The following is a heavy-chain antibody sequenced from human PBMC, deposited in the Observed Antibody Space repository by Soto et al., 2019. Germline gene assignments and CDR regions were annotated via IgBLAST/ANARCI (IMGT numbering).Heavy chain of an antibody. CDR1: GFTFSSYG. Sequence: QVQLVESGGGVVQPGRSLRLSCAASGFTFSSYGMHWVRQAPGKGLEWVAVIWYDGSNKYYADSVKGRFTISRDNSKNTLYLQMNGLRAEDTAVYYCARGRPSRVEQWLGGPYYYYGMDVCGQGTTVTVSS. V-gene: IGHV3-33*01. D-gene: IGHD6-19*01. J-gene: IGHJ6*02. CDR2: IWYDGSNK. CDR3: ARGRPSRVEQWLGGPYYYYGMDV.